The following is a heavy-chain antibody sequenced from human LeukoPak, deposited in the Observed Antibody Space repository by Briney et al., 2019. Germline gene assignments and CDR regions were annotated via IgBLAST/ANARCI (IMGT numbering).Heavy chain of an antibody. CDR3: AKRMTYDILPNYYYGMDV. CDR1: GGSISSDY. J-gene: IGHJ6*02. CDR2: IYHSGHT. D-gene: IGHD3-22*01. V-gene: IGHV4-59*08. Sequence: SETLSLTCTVSGGSISSDYWSWIRQPPGKGLEWIGYIYHSGHTMSNPSLKSRVTISIDTSNNQFSLKLSSVTAADTAVYYCAKRMTYDILPNYYYGMDVWGQGTTVTVSS.